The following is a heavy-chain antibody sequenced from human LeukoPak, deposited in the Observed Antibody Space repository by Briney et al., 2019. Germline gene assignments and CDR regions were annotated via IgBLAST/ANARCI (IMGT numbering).Heavy chain of an antibody. CDR3: AHFRGFALRYFDWFRANDINWFDP. D-gene: IGHD3-9*01. Sequence: KESGPTLVKPTQTLTLTCTFSGFSLSTSGVGVGWIRRPPGKALEWLALIYWNDDKRYSPSLKSRLTITKDTSKNQVVLTMTNMDPVDTATYYCAHFRGFALRYFDWFRANDINWFDPWGQGTLVTVSS. CDR2: IYWNDDK. J-gene: IGHJ5*02. CDR1: GFSLSTSGVG. V-gene: IGHV2-5*01.